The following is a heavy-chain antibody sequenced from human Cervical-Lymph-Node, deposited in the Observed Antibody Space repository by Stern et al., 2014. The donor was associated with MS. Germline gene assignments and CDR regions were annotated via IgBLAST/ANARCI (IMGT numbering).Heavy chain of an antibody. CDR2: IDRDGRKT. V-gene: IGHV3-74*02. CDR3: ARGAQLYRSGYYSSGMDV. CDR1: GFPFSSYW. J-gene: IGHJ6*02. Sequence: EVHLVESGGGLAQPGGSLTLSCAASGFPFSSYWMHWVRQRPGKGLVWVSRIDRDGRKTDVADSVKGRFSLSRDNAKNTLYLHLNSLRAEDTAVYYCARGAQLYRSGYYSSGMDVLGQGTPVIVS. D-gene: IGHD1-1*01.